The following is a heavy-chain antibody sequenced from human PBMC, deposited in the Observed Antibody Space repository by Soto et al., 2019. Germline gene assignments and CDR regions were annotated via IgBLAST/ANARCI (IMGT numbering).Heavy chain of an antibody. V-gene: IGHV1-18*01. D-gene: IGHD3-10*01. CDR3: ARDRSGVTMVRGVIITHKELGPFDP. CDR2: ISAYNGNT. Sequence: ASVKVSCKASGYTFTSYGISWVRQAPGQGLEWMGWISAYNGNTNYAQKLQGRVTMTTDTSTSTAYMELRSLRSDDTAVYYCARDRSGVTMVRGVIITHKELGPFDPWGQGTLVTVSS. J-gene: IGHJ5*02. CDR1: GYTFTSYG.